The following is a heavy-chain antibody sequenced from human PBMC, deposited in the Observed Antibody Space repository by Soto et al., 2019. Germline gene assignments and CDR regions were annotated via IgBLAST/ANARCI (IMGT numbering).Heavy chain of an antibody. V-gene: IGHV1-18*01. CDR3: ARVWGLWRGYYISGVDWFDP. D-gene: IGHD3-3*01. CDR1: GYTFTSYG. Sequence: QVPLVQSGDEVKKPGASVKVSCKASGYTFTSYGISWVRQAPGQGLEWIGWISAYNGNTNYAQKLQGRVTMTTDTSTSTDYMELGSLRSDDTAVYYCARVWGLWRGYYISGVDWFDPWGQGTLVTVSS. J-gene: IGHJ5*02. CDR2: ISAYNGNT.